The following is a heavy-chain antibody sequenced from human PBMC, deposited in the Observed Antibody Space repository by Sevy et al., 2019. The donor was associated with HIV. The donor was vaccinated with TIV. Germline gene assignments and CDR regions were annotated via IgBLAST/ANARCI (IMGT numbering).Heavy chain of an antibody. CDR3: TRQIRFGELLYGSGYYYYGMDV. CDR1: GFTFSGSA. V-gene: IGHV3-73*01. J-gene: IGHJ6*02. D-gene: IGHD3-10*01. Sequence: GGSLRLSCAASGFTFSGSAMHWVRQASGKGLEWVGRIRSKANSYATAYAASVKGRFTISRDDSKNTAYLQMNSLKTEDTAVYYCTRQIRFGELLYGSGYYYYGMDVWGQGTTVTVSS. CDR2: IRSKANSYAT.